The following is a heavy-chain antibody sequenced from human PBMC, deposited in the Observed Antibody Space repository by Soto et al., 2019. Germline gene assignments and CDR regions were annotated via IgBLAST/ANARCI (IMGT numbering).Heavy chain of an antibody. D-gene: IGHD3-22*01. V-gene: IGHV3-48*03. CDR2: TSSSGSTI. CDR1: GFTFSSYE. Sequence: GGSLRLSCAASGFTFSSYEMNWVRQAPGKGLEWVSYTSSSGSTIYYADSVKGRFTISRDNAKNSLYLQMNSLRAEDTAVYYCARARRYYYDSSGYYPDYWGQGTLVTVSS. CDR3: ARARRYYYDSSGYYPDY. J-gene: IGHJ4*02.